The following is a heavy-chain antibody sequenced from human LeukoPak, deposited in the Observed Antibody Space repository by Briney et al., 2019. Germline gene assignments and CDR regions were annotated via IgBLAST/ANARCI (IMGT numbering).Heavy chain of an antibody. V-gene: IGHV3-74*01. Sequence: GGSLTLSCAASGFTFTSYWMHWVRQAPGKELVWVSRIKSDGISTTYADSVKGRFTISRDNAKKALYLQMNSLRAEDTAVYYCVRDRYYNMDVWGQGTTVTVSS. CDR3: VRDRYYNMDV. CDR2: IKSDGIST. J-gene: IGHJ6*02. CDR1: GFTFTSYW.